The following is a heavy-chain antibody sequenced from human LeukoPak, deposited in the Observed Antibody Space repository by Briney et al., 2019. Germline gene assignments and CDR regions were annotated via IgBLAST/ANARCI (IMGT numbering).Heavy chain of an antibody. CDR1: GFTVSSNY. J-gene: IGHJ4*02. CDR3: ARDHPHDSSSWLDY. D-gene: IGHD6-13*01. Sequence: GGSLRLSCAASGFTVSSNYMSWVRQAPGKGLEWVSVIYSGGSTYYADSVKGRFTISRDNSKNTLYLQMNSLRAEDTAVYYCARDHPHDSSSWLDYWGQGTLVTVSS. CDR2: IYSGGST. V-gene: IGHV3-53*01.